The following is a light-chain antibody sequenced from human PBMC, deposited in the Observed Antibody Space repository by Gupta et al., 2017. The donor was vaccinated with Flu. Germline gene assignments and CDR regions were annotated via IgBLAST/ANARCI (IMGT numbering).Light chain of an antibody. CDR3: NSRDSSGISTV. Sequence: GRKVRTTGKGDSLRSYYASWYQQKPGQAPVLVIYGKNNRPSGIPDRFSGSSYGNTASFTITGAQAEDEADYYCNSRDSSGISTVFGGGTKLTVL. CDR2: GKN. V-gene: IGLV3-19*01. J-gene: IGLJ2*01. CDR1: SLRSYY.